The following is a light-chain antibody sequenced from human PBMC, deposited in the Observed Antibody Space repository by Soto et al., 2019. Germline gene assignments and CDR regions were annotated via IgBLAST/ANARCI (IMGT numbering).Light chain of an antibody. Sequence: SYELTQPPSVSVAPGQTARITCGGNDIGSKSVHWYQQKPGQAPVVVVYEDYDRPSGIPERFSGSNSGNTATLTITRFEAGDEADYYCLVWDNSGDRYVFGTGTKVTVL. CDR1: DIGSKS. CDR2: EDY. J-gene: IGLJ1*01. V-gene: IGLV3-21*02. CDR3: LVWDNSGDRYV.